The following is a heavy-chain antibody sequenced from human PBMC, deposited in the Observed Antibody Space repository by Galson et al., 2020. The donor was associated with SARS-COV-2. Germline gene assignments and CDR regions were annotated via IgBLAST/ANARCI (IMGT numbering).Heavy chain of an antibody. CDR2: ISYDGSNK. J-gene: IGHJ6*02. Sequence: GGSLRLSCAASGFTFSSYGMHWVRQAPGKGLEWVAVISYDGSNKYYADSVKGRFTISRDNSKNTLYLQMNGLRAEDTAVYYCAKDREYYDILTGYYNVSPPRILYYYYYGMDVWGQGTTVTVSS. V-gene: IGHV3-30*18. CDR3: AKDREYYDILTGYYNVSPPRILYYYYYGMDV. D-gene: IGHD3-9*01. CDR1: GFTFSSYG.